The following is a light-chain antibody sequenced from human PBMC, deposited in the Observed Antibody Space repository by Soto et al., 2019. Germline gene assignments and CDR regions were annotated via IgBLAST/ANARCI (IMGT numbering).Light chain of an antibody. CDR3: ISYTSNSTLKV. V-gene: IGLV2-14*01. CDR1: SSDVGGYNY. Sequence: QSALTQPASVSGSPGQSITISCTGTSSDVGGYNYVSWYQQHPGKAPKLMIYDVSNRPSGVSNRFSGSKSGNPASLTISGLQPEDEADYYCISYTSNSTLKVFGGGTKLTVL. J-gene: IGLJ2*01. CDR2: DVS.